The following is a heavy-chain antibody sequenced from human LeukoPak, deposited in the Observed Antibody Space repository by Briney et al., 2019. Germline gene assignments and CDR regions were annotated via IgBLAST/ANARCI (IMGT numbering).Heavy chain of an antibody. Sequence: GGSLRLSCVASGFIFNTYSMNWVRQAPGKGLEWVSSISSSRGSHIYYGDSVRGRFTVSRDNAKYLLYLQMNSLRVEDTAVYYCARGTDGYNIDYWGQGTVVTVSS. CDR2: ISSSRGSHI. CDR3: ARGTDGYNIDY. D-gene: IGHD5-24*01. V-gene: IGHV3-21*06. J-gene: IGHJ4*02. CDR1: GFIFNTYS.